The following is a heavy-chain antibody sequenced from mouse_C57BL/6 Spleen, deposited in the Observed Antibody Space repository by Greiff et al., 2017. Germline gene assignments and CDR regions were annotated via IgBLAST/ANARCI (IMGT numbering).Heavy chain of an antibody. CDR1: GYTFTSYW. CDR3: ARGAFYYDYDRYYAMDY. V-gene: IGHV1-69*01. J-gene: IGHJ4*01. CDR2: IDPSDSYT. D-gene: IGHD2-4*01. Sequence: VQLQQPGAELVMPGASVKLSCKASGYTFTSYWMHWVKQRPGQGLAWIGEIDPSDSYTNYNQKFKGKSTLTVDKSSSTAYMQLSSLTSEDSAVYYCARGAFYYDYDRYYAMDYWGQGTSVTVSS.